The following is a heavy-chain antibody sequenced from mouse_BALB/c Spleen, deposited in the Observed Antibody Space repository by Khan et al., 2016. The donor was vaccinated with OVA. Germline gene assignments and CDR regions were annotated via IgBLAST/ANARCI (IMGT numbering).Heavy chain of an antibody. CDR1: GYSITSGYA. CDR2: ISYSGGT. D-gene: IGHD1-1*01. V-gene: IGHV3-2*02. Sequence: VQLKQSGPGLVKPSQSLSLTCTVTGYSITSGYAWNWIRQFPGNKLEWMGYISYSGGTSYNPSLTSRISITRDTSKNQFFLQLNSVTTEDTTTYYCARGNYYGYYFDYWGQGTTLTVSS. J-gene: IGHJ2*01. CDR3: ARGNYYGYYFDY.